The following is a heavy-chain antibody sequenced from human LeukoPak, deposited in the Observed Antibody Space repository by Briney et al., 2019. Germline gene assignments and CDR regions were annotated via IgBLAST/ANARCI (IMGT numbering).Heavy chain of an antibody. Sequence: PGGSLRLSCAASGFTFTNYWIYWVRQVPGKGLEWVSWIKGDGTATGFADSVKGRFTGSRDNAKNTMYLQMNSLRADDTAVYYCARDGLWERVDLDCWDQGALVTVSS. CDR1: GFTFTNYW. CDR3: ARDGLWERVDLDC. CDR2: IKGDGTAT. J-gene: IGHJ4*02. V-gene: IGHV3-74*01. D-gene: IGHD1-26*01.